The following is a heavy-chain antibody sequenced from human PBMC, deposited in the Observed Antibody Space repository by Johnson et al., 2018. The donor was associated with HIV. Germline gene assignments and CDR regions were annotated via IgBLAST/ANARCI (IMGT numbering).Heavy chain of an antibody. CDR1: GFTVSTNY. CDR2: IYSGDTT. J-gene: IGHJ3*02. Sequence: VPLVESGGGLVQPGGSLRLSCAASGFTVSTNYMSWIRQAPGKGLEWVSVIYSGDTTYYAGSVKGRFTISRDNSKNTLYLQMNSLRAEDTAVYYCARAGARAFDIWGQGTMVTVSS. D-gene: IGHD1-26*01. CDR3: ARAGARAFDI. V-gene: IGHV3-66*01.